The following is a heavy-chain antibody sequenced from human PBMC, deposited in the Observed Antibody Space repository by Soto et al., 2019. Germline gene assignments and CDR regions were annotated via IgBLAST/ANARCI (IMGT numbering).Heavy chain of an antibody. CDR2: INPNGGST. CDR3: ASGPYYFDY. V-gene: IGHV1-46*01. CDR1: GYSLTNYY. Sequence: QVQLVQSGAEVKKPGASVKVSCKASGYSLTNYYMHWVRQAPGQGLEWVGIINPNGGSTIYAQKFQGRVTLTRDTSTSTVYMQLSSLGSDDSAIYYCASGPYYFDYWGQGTLVTVSS. J-gene: IGHJ4*02.